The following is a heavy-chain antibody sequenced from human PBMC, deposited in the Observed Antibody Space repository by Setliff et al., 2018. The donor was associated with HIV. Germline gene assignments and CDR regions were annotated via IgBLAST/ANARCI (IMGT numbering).Heavy chain of an antibody. CDR1: GFTFSTYG. Sequence: GGSLRLSCEASGFTFSTYGMSWVRQAPGKGLEWVSVIYSGGSTYYADSVKGRFTISRDNSKNTLYLQMNSLRAEDTAAYYCASLGYGNPSWGYWGQGTLVTVSS. D-gene: IGHD4-4*01. CDR3: ASLGYGNPSWGY. J-gene: IGHJ4*02. CDR2: IYSGGST. V-gene: IGHV3-66*02.